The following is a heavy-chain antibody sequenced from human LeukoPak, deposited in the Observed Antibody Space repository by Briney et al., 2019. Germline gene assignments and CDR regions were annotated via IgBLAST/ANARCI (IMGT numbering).Heavy chain of an antibody. Sequence: SQTLSLTCTVSGGSISSGSYYWSWIRQPAGKGLEWIGRIYTSGSTNYNPSLKSRVTISVDTSKNQFSLKLSSVTAADTAVYYCAGGFAGSWGYSSSSWRRWFDPWGQGTLVTVSS. CDR2: IYTSGST. D-gene: IGHD6-6*01. CDR3: AGGFAGSWGYSSSSWRRWFDP. CDR1: GGSISSGSYY. V-gene: IGHV4-61*02. J-gene: IGHJ5*02.